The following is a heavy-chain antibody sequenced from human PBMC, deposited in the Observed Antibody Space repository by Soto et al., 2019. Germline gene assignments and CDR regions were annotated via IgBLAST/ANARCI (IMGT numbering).Heavy chain of an antibody. CDR3: AKPPSLSRPYYYGMDV. V-gene: IGHV3-23*01. J-gene: IGHJ6*02. CDR2: ISGSGGST. Sequence: GGSLRLSCAASGFTFSSYAMSWVRQAPGKGLEWVSAISGSGGSTYYADSVKGRFTISRDNSKNTLYLQMNSLRAEDTAVYYCAKPPSLSRPYYYGMDVWGQGTTVTVSS. CDR1: GFTFSSYA.